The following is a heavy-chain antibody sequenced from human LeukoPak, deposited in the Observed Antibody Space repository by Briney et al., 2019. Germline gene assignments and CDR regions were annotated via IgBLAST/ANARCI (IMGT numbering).Heavy chain of an antibody. CDR2: IRSSGSLI. V-gene: IGHV3-48*04. CDR1: GFTSSGYN. CDR3: ARLHGRLYSGSYSDY. D-gene: IGHD1-26*01. Sequence: AGGSLTLSCAASGFTSSGYNMNWVRQAPGKGLEWVAFIRSSGSLISDAESVKGRFTISRDNSRNSLYLQMNSLRVEDTSVYYCARLHGRLYSGSYSDYWGQGTLVTVSS. J-gene: IGHJ4*02.